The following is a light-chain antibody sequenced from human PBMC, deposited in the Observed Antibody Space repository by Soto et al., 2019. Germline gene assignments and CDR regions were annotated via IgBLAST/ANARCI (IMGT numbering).Light chain of an antibody. J-gene: IGKJ2*02. Sequence: ETVLTQSPATLSLSPGERATLSCRASQRGNSYLAWYQQKPGQAPRLLIYDASNRATGIPARFSGSRSGTDFTLTINSLEPEDSAVYYCQQRNNWPQCTFGQGTKLEIK. CDR3: QQRNNWPQCT. CDR1: QRGNSY. V-gene: IGKV3-11*01. CDR2: DAS.